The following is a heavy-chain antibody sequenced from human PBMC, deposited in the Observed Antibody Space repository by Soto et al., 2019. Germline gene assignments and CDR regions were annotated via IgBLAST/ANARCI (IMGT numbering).Heavy chain of an antibody. CDR3: ARDRSTYYYGSGRYYNPGY. V-gene: IGHV3-30-3*01. CDR2: ISYDGSNK. CDR1: GFTFSSYA. J-gene: IGHJ4*02. Sequence: QVQLVESGGGVVQPGRSLRLSCAASGFTFSSYAMHWVRQAPGKGLEWVAVISYDGSNKYYADSVKGRFTISRDNSKNTLYLQMNSLRAEDTAVYYCARDRSTYYYGSGRYYNPGYWGQGTLVAVSS. D-gene: IGHD3-10*01.